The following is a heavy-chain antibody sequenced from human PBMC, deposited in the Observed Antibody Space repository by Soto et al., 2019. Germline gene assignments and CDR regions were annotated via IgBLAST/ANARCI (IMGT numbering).Heavy chain of an antibody. Sequence: QVQLRQWGAGLLKPSETLSLTCAVFGGSFSDYYWTWIRQPPGKGLEWIGEINHSGTTSYNPSLKESLTLLRDTSNHPFPLKLSSVTAADTAVYYCARKPIYHFFAGYYSVDYWGQGTLVTVSS. CDR1: GGSFSDYY. CDR2: INHSGTT. CDR3: ARKPIYHFFAGYYSVDY. J-gene: IGHJ4*02. V-gene: IGHV4-34*01. D-gene: IGHD3-9*01.